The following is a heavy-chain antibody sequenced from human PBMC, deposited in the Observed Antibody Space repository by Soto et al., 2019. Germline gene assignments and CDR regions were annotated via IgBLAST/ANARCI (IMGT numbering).Heavy chain of an antibody. D-gene: IGHD3-9*01. J-gene: IGHJ5*02. Sequence: QVQLQESGPGLVKPSGTLSLTCAVSGGSISSSNWWSWVRQPPGKGLEWIGEIYHSGSTNYNPSLKSRVPRSVDKSQHTFSLKLCSVTAANSSVDYCARSYDDILTGSPIHTNRFDPWGQGPLVTVSS. CDR3: ARSYDDILTGSPIHTNRFDP. CDR2: IYHSGST. CDR1: GGSISSSNW. V-gene: IGHV4-4*02.